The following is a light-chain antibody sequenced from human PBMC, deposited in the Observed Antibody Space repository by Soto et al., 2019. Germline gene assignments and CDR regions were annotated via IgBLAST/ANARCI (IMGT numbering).Light chain of an antibody. J-gene: IGKJ1*01. V-gene: IGKV1-39*01. CDR2: AAS. CDR1: QSIRKY. CDR3: QQSGDTPPWP. Sequence: DIQMTQSPSSLSASVGDRVIITCRASQSIRKYLNWYQHKPGKVPTLLIYAASSLQSGVPSRFSGSGSGTEFTLTITSLQPEDFATYYCQQSGDTPPWPFGQGTKVDIK.